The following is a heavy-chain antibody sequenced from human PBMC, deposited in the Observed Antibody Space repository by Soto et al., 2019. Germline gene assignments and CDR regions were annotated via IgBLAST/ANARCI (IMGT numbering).Heavy chain of an antibody. V-gene: IGHV4-59*12. D-gene: IGHD2-15*01. Sequence: SEPLSLPCTVAGGSISSFDWRWIRQPPGKGLEWIGYIYYSGSTNYNPSLKSRVTISMDTSKNQFSLKLTSVTAADTALYFYSDEPCLLTYRGQGILVTVSS. CDR3: SDEPCLLTY. J-gene: IGHJ4*02. CDR1: GGSISSFD. CDR2: IYYSGST.